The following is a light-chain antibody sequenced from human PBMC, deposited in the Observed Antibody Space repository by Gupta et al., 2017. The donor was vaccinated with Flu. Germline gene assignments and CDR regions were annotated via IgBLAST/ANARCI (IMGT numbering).Light chain of an antibody. V-gene: IGLV2-11*01. CDR1: TRDIGTYYY. J-gene: IGLJ2*01. CDR3: YSFGATEP. CDR2: DVS. Sequence: QSALPQPRSVSGSPGQSVTISCNGTTRDIGTYYYVSWYQQHPGKAPKLMVYDVSKRPSGVTDRFSGSKTGTTASMTISGLQAEDESEYYCYSFGATEPFGGGTKLTVL.